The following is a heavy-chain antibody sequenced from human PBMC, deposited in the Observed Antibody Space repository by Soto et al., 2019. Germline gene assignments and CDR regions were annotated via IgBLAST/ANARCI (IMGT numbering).Heavy chain of an antibody. Sequence: ASLRLACAACSFSFSNAWMSWVRQAPGKGLEWVGRIKSKTDGGTTDYAAPVKGRFTISRDDSKNTLYLQMNSLKTEDTAVYYCTTVSIPYPHYYYGMDVWGQRTTVTVSS. J-gene: IGHJ6*02. V-gene: IGHV3-15*01. CDR3: TTVSIPYPHYYYGMDV. CDR2: IKSKTDGGTT. D-gene: IGHD4-4*01. CDR1: SFSFSNAW.